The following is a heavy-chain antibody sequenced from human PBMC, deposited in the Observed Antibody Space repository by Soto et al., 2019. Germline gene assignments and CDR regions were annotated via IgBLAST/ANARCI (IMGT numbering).Heavy chain of an antibody. CDR1: GDSISSSNW. J-gene: IGHJ5*02. Sequence: VQLQESGPGLVKPSGTLSLTYAVSGDSISSSNWWSWVRQPPGKGLEWMGEIYPSGSTHYNPSLKSRLTISVDKSKNQFFPKLRSVTAADTAVYYCALRCSGARYNSFDPWGQGTLVTVSS. V-gene: IGHV4-4*02. CDR2: IYPSGST. D-gene: IGHD3-10*02. CDR3: ALRCSGARYNSFDP.